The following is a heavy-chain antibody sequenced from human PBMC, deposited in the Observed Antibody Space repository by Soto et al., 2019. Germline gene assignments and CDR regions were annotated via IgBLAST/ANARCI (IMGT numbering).Heavy chain of an antibody. Sequence: GGSLRLSCAASGFTFSSYAMHWVRQAPGKGLEYVSAISSNGGSTYYANSVKGRFTISRDNSKDTLYLQMGSLRAEDMAVYYCARGEETTVVTDYYYGMEVWGQGTTVTVSS. J-gene: IGHJ6*02. V-gene: IGHV3-64*01. CDR2: ISSNGGST. D-gene: IGHD4-17*01. CDR3: ARGEETTVVTDYYYGMEV. CDR1: GFTFSSYA.